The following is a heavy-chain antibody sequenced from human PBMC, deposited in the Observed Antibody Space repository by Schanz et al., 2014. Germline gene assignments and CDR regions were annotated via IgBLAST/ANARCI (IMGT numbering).Heavy chain of an antibody. D-gene: IGHD6-13*01. CDR1: GFTFTTHS. V-gene: IGHV3-23*01. Sequence: EVQLLESGGGLVQPGGSLRLSCAASGFTFTTHSMTWVRQAPGKGLEWVSGISGSGGSTYYADSVKGRFTISRDNSKTTLSLQMNSLRAEDTAVYYCAREQIMAAAGLVDYWGQGTLVTVSS. CDR3: AREQIMAAAGLVDY. J-gene: IGHJ4*02. CDR2: ISGSGGST.